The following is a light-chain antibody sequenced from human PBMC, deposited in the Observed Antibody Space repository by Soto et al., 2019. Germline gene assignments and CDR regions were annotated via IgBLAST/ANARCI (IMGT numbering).Light chain of an antibody. CDR3: QQYHSYWT. Sequence: DFQMTQSRSTLSASVGYRFTITCRASQNIRSRLAWFQQKPGKAPKLLIYDASSLESGVPQRFSGSGSGTEFTLTISRLQTDDFSTYYCQQYHSYWTFGQGTKVDIK. CDR1: QNIRSR. J-gene: IGKJ1*01. CDR2: DAS. V-gene: IGKV1-5*01.